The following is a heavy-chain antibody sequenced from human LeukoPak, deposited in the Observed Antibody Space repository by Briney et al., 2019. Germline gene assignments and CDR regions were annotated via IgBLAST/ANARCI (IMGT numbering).Heavy chain of an antibody. V-gene: IGHV3-7*01. CDR3: VRDGGVSGYDLLDY. D-gene: IGHD5-12*01. CDR2: INQDGSEE. CDR1: GFTFSDYW. Sequence: GGSLRLSCAASGFTFSDYWMSWVRQAPGKGLEWVAHINQDGSEEHYMDSVKARFIISRDNAKNSLSLQMDSLRAEDTAVYYCVRDGGVSGYDLLDYWGQGTLVTVSS. J-gene: IGHJ4*02.